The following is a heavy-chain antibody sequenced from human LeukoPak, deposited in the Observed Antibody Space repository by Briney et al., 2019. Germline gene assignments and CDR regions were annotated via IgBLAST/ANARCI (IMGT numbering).Heavy chain of an antibody. CDR1: GFTFSNAW. D-gene: IGHD3-22*01. J-gene: IGHJ3*02. V-gene: IGHV3-15*01. CDR2: IKSKTDGGTT. CDR3: TTVRTYYYDSSGYKNAFDI. Sequence: GGSLRLSCAASGFTFSNAWMSWVRQAPGKGLEWVGRIKSKTDGGTTDYAAPVKGRFTISRDDSKNTLYLQMNSMKTEDTAVYYCTTVRTYYYDSSGYKNAFDIWGQGTMVTVSS.